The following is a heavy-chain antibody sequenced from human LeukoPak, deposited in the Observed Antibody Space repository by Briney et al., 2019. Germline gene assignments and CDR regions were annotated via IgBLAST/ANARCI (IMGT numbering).Heavy chain of an antibody. Sequence: SETLSLTCTVSGDSISSSYYWGWIRQPPGKGLEWIGSVYYSGSTYYNPSLKSRVTISVDTSKNQFSLKLSSVTAADTAVYYCARPGDSSGYYNWFDPWGQGTLVTVSS. V-gene: IGHV4-39*01. CDR3: ARPGDSSGYYNWFDP. J-gene: IGHJ5*02. D-gene: IGHD3-22*01. CDR2: VYYSGST. CDR1: GDSISSSYY.